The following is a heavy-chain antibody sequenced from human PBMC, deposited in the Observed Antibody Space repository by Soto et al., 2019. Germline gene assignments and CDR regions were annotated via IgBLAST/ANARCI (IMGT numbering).Heavy chain of an antibody. J-gene: IGHJ3*02. CDR2: ISGSGGST. Sequence: GGSLRLSCAASGFTFSSYAMSWVRQAPGKGLEWVSAISGSGGSTYYADSVKGRFTISRDNSKNTLYLQMNSLRAEDTAVYYCAKRPFSDATSYDFWSGPLGAFDIWGQGTMVTVSS. CDR1: GFTFSSYA. D-gene: IGHD3-3*01. CDR3: AKRPFSDATSYDFWSGPLGAFDI. V-gene: IGHV3-23*01.